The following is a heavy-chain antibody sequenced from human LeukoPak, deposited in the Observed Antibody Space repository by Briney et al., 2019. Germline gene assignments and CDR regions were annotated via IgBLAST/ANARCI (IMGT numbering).Heavy chain of an antibody. CDR3: ARAEIVVVPAVKGAWNWFAP. CDR2: INHSGSI. V-gene: IGHV4-34*01. Sequence: SETLSLTCAVYGGSFSGYYWSWIRQPPGKGLEWIGEINHSGSINYNPPLKSRVTISVDTSKNQFSLQLRSVTAADTAVYYCARAEIVVVPAVKGAWNWFAPWGQGTLVTVSS. CDR1: GGSFSGYY. D-gene: IGHD2-2*01. J-gene: IGHJ5*02.